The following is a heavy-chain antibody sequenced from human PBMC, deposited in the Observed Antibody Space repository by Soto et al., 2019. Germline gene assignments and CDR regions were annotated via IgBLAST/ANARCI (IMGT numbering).Heavy chain of an antibody. CDR2: ISWDSASI. D-gene: IGHD6-25*01. Sequence: DVQLVESGGGLVQPGRSLRLSCAASGFTFDDHAMHWVRQAPGKGLEWVSGISWDSASIAYADSVRGRFTISRDNAKNSVYLQINSLRPDDTALYYCAKDYGSSGIYYFDYWGQGTLVTVSS. CDR1: GFTFDDHA. J-gene: IGHJ4*02. CDR3: AKDYGSSGIYYFDY. V-gene: IGHV3-9*01.